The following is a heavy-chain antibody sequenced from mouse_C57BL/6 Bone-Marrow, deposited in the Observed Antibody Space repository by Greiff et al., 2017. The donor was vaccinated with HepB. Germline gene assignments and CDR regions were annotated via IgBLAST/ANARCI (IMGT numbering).Heavy chain of an antibody. D-gene: IGHD1-1*01. CDR1: GYTFTDHT. Sequence: QVQLQQSDAELVKPGASVKISCKVSGYTFTDHTIHWMKQRPEQGLEWIGYIYPRDGSTKYNEKFKGKATLTAYKSSSTAYMQLNSLTSEDSAVYFCARKATHYYGSSPFAYWGQGTLVTVSA. V-gene: IGHV1-78*01. CDR2: IYPRDGST. J-gene: IGHJ3*01. CDR3: ARKATHYYGSSPFAY.